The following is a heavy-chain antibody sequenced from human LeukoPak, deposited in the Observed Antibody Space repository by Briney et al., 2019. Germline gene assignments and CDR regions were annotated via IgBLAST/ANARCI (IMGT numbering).Heavy chain of an antibody. J-gene: IGHJ4*02. Sequence: SGPTLVKPPQTLTLTCTFSGFSLITSGVGVGWIRQPPGKALEWLPLIYWDDDKRYSPFLKSKLTISKDTSKNQVVLTMTNMEPGDTATYFCAHRLGQRRDWNYGKFDYWGQGTLVLVSS. CDR1: GFSLITSGVG. CDR2: IYWDDDK. D-gene: IGHD1-7*01. CDR3: AHRLGQRRDWNYGKFDY. V-gene: IGHV2-5*02.